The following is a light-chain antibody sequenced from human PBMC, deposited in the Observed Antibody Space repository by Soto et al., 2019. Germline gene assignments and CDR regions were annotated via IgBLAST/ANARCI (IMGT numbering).Light chain of an antibody. J-gene: IGKJ4*01. CDR2: EVS. CDR3: MQSLQLPLT. Sequence: DIVMTQTPLSLSFTPGQPASISCKSSQSLLDSDGKTFLYWYVHKPGHPPQLLIYEVSNRFAGGPDRFSGSGTETAFTLEISRVEADDVAMYYCMQSLQLPLTFGGGTRVDIK. CDR1: QSLLDSDGKTF. V-gene: IGKV2D-29*01.